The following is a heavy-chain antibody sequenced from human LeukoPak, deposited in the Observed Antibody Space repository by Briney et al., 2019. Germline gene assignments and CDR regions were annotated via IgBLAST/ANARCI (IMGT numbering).Heavy chain of an antibody. CDR2: ISAYNGNT. V-gene: IGHV1-18*01. J-gene: IGHJ6*02. CDR3: ARGMTTVTRYYYYGMDV. CDR1: GYTFTSYG. D-gene: IGHD4-17*01. Sequence: GASVKVSCKASGYTFTSYGISWVRQAPGQGLDWMGWISAYNGNTNYAQKLQGRVTMTTDTSTSTAYMELRSLRSDDTAVYYCARGMTTVTRYYYYGMDVWGQGTTVTVSS.